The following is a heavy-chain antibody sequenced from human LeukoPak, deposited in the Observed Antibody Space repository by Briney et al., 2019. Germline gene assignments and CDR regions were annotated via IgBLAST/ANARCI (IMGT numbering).Heavy chain of an antibody. CDR1: GDSVSSNSAA. CDR3: ARYTSAWYLEF. D-gene: IGHD6-19*01. CDR2: TCYRSKWYS. Sequence: SQTLSLTCAISGDSVSSNSAAWNWLRQSPSRGLEWLGRTCYRSKWYSDYAISVRSRITINPDTSKNQFSLQLNSVTPEDTAVYYCARYTSAWYLEFWGQGTLVTVSS. J-gene: IGHJ4*02. V-gene: IGHV6-1*01.